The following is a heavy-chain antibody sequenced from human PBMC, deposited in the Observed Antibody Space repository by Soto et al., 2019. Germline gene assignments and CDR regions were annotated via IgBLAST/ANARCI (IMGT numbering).Heavy chain of an antibody. D-gene: IGHD6-6*01. V-gene: IGHV3-30*18. Sequence: QVQLVESGGGVVQPGRSLRLSCAASRFTFSSYGMHWVRQAPGKGLEWVAVISYDGTNKYYADSVKGRFTISRDNSKNHLYLQMNSLRAEDTAVYYCAKDSRKEYTSSWLDYWGQGTLVTVSS. J-gene: IGHJ4*02. CDR1: RFTFSSYG. CDR2: ISYDGTNK. CDR3: AKDSRKEYTSSWLDY.